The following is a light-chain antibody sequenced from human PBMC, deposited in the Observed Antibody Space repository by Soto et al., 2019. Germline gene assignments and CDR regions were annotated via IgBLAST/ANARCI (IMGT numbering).Light chain of an antibody. CDR2: GAS. CDR1: QRVSSSY. J-gene: IGKJ3*01. Sequence: ELVLTQSPGTLSLSPGERTTISCRASQRVSSSYLAWYQQKPGQAPRLLIYGASSRATGIPDRFSGSGSGTDFTLSISRLEPEDFAVYYCQQYGSSPFTFGPGTKVDIK. V-gene: IGKV3-20*01. CDR3: QQYGSSPFT.